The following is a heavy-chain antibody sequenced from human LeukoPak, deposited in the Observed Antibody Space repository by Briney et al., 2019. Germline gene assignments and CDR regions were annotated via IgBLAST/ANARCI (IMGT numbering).Heavy chain of an antibody. J-gene: IGHJ5*02. CDR1: GFAFKVYA. CDR3: AKPISGGLAVSADWFDP. D-gene: IGHD6-19*01. CDR2: INANGVIT. Sequence: GGSLRLSCAASGFAFKVYAMTWVPEAPGKGLQWVSTINANGVITYYADSVRGRFTISRDKSKDTLSLQLNSLRAEGTAIYFCAKPISGGLAVSADWFDPWGQGTLVIVSS. V-gene: IGHV3-23*01.